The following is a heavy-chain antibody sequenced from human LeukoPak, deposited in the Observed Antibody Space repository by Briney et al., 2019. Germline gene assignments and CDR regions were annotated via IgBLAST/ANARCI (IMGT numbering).Heavy chain of an antibody. Sequence: AGGSLRLSCAASGFIFSSYWMSWVRQAPGKGLECVANIKQDGSEKYYVDSVKGRFTISRDNAKNSLYLQMNSLRAEDTAVYYCASGGGIAAAVGYGMDVWGQGTTVTVSS. D-gene: IGHD6-13*01. V-gene: IGHV3-7*01. CDR1: GFIFSSYW. CDR3: ASGGGIAAAVGYGMDV. CDR2: IKQDGSEK. J-gene: IGHJ6*02.